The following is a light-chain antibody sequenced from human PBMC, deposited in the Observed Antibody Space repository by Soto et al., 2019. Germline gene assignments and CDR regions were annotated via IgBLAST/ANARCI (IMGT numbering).Light chain of an antibody. CDR2: EVS. CDR3: CSYARSSTPYGV. Sequence: QSALTQPASVSGSPGQSITISCTGTSSDVGSYNLVSWYQQHPGKAPKLMIYEVSKRPSGVSNRFSGSKSGNTASLTISGLQAEDEADFYCCSYARSSTPYGVFGTGTKVPVL. V-gene: IGLV2-23*02. J-gene: IGLJ1*01. CDR1: SSDVGSYNL.